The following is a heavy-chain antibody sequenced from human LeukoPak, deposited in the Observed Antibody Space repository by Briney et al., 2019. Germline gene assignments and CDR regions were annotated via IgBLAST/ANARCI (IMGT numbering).Heavy chain of an antibody. CDR1: GFTFSSYG. CDR2: ISYDGSNK. J-gene: IGHJ4*02. V-gene: IGHV3-30*18. Sequence: GRSLRLSCAASGFTFSSYGMHWVRQAPGKGLEWVAVISYDGSNKYYADSVKGRFTISRDNSKNTLYLQMNSLRAEDTAVYYCAKEPSPGWYSSGWSSIGYPYFDYWGQGTLVTVSS. D-gene: IGHD6-19*01. CDR3: AKEPSPGWYSSGWSSIGYPYFDY.